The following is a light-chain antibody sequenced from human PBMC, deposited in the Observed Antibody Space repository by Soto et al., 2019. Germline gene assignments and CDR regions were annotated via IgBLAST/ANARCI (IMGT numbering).Light chain of an antibody. Sequence: QSALTQPPSASGSPGQSVTISCTGTSGDVGAYNYVSWYQQHPGKAPKLMIYEVNQRPSGVPDRFSGSKSGNTASLTVSGLQAEDEADYYCISYAGSNNVFGTGTKLTVL. J-gene: IGLJ1*01. CDR3: ISYAGSNNV. CDR1: SGDVGAYNY. CDR2: EVN. V-gene: IGLV2-8*01.